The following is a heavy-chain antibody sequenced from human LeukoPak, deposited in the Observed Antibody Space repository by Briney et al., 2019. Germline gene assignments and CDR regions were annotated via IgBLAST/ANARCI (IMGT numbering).Heavy chain of an antibody. CDR3: AKDASVELSPFDY. D-gene: IGHD5-24*01. CDR1: GFTLNNYG. Sequence: GGSLRLSXAASGFTLNNYGMTWVRQAPGKGLEWVPPIRGGGGSTYYADSVKGRFPISRDNSKNTLYLQMNRLRAEDTAVYYCAKDASVELSPFDYWGQGTLVTVSS. CDR2: IRGGGGST. V-gene: IGHV3-23*01. J-gene: IGHJ4*02.